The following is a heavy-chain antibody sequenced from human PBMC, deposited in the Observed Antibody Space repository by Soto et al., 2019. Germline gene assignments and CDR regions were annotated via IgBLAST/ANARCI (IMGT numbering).Heavy chain of an antibody. J-gene: IGHJ4*02. D-gene: IGHD2-2*01. Sequence: PSETLSLTCTVSGGSVSSGDYYWSWIRQPPGRGLEWIGYIYYSGISYYNPSLKSRLTFSLDTSKNQFSLKLSSVTAADTAVYYCAREDVVVPSTIHYFPSWGQGTVVT. CDR1: GGSVSSGDYY. CDR3: AREDVVVPSTIHYFPS. CDR2: IYYSGIS. V-gene: IGHV4-30-4*01.